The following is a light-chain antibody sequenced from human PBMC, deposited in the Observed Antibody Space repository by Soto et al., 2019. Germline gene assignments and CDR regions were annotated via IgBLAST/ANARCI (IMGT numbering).Light chain of an antibody. J-gene: IGKJ4*02. Sequence: IQMTQSTYPPSASVGDRVTITCRASQGISRWLSWYQQRPGRAPNLLIYTASTLQSGVPARFSGSGSGTDFTLSITSLQPEDFATYYCQQFNIYSGTFGGGTKVDIK. V-gene: IGKV1-9*01. CDR2: TAS. CDR3: QQFNIYSGT. CDR1: QGISRW.